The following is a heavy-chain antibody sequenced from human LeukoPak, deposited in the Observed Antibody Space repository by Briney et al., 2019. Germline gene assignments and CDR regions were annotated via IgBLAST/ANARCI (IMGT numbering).Heavy chain of an antibody. CDR2: ISSSSSYI. CDR3: ARYPYLYSSSWYERVRWYYYYMDV. V-gene: IGHV3-21*01. D-gene: IGHD6-13*01. CDR1: GFTFSSYS. Sequence: PGGSLRLSCAASGFTFSSYSMNWVRQAPGKGLEWVSSISSSSSYIYYADSVKGRFTISRDNAKNSLYLQMNSLRAEDTAVYYCARYPYLYSSSWYERVRWYYYYMDVWGKGTTVTISS. J-gene: IGHJ6*03.